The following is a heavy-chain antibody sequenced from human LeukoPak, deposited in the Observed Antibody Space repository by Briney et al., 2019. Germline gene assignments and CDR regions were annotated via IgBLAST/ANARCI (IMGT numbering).Heavy chain of an antibody. CDR3: ARGRFTMVRGATPLYY. CDR1: GYTFTSYY. V-gene: IGHV1-46*01. J-gene: IGHJ4*02. Sequence: ASVKVSCKASGYTFTSYYMHWVRQAPGQGLEWMGIINPSGGSTSYAQKFQGRVTMTRDTSTSTVYMELSSLRSEDTAVYYCARGRFTMVRGATPLYYWGQGTLVTVSS. D-gene: IGHD3-10*01. CDR2: INPSGGST.